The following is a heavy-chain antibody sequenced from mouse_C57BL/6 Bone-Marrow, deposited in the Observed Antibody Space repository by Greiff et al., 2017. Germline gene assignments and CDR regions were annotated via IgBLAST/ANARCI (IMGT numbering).Heavy chain of an antibody. CDR2: ISDGGSYT. J-gene: IGHJ3*01. CDR1: GFTFSDYG. V-gene: IGHV5-4*03. Sequence: EVKLLESGGGLVKPGGSLKLSCAASGFTFSDYGMHWVRQTPEKRLEWVATISDGGSYTYYPDNVKGRFTISRDNAKNNLYLQLSHLKSEDTAMYYCARADSSGPAWFAYWGQGTLVTVSA. D-gene: IGHD3-2*02. CDR3: ARADSSGPAWFAY.